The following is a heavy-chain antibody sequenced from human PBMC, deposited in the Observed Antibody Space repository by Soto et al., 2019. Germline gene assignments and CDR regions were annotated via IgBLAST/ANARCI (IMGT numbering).Heavy chain of an antibody. CDR2: IVPIYRTA. CDR1: GGTFSSYR. CDR3: VRDSGAKLRSS. Sequence: SVKVSCKASGGTFSSYRINWVRRAPGQGLEWVGGIVPIYRTADYAQKFQGRVTITADESARTSYMELRSLKSQDTAVYYCVRDSGAKLRSSWGQGTLVTVYS. J-gene: IGHJ4*02. V-gene: IGHV1-69*13. D-gene: IGHD6-19*01.